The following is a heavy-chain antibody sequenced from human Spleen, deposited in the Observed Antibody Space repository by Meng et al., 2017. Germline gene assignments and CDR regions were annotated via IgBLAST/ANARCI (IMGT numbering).Heavy chain of an antibody. CDR2: INHSGST. V-gene: IGHV4-34*01. D-gene: IGHD4-11*01. Sequence: QWHLQQWGEGRLKPSETLSLTGTVYGGSFSGFYWTWIRQPPGKGLEWIGEINHSGSTNYNPSLESRATISVDTSQNNLSLKLSSVTAADSAVYYCARGPTTMAHDFDYWGQGTLVTVSS. CDR3: ARGPTTMAHDFDY. CDR1: GGSFSGFY. J-gene: IGHJ4*02.